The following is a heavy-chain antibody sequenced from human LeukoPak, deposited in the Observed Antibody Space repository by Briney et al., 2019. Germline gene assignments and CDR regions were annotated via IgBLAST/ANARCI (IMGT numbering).Heavy chain of an antibody. CDR2: MNPRSGDT. CDR3: ARADHGTRSDGFYTLDY. V-gene: IGHV1-2*02. J-gene: IGHJ4*02. D-gene: IGHD2-2*02. Sequence: ASVKVSCKAPGYTFTSYDINWVRQAPGQGLECMGWMNPRSGDTNYAQKFQGRVTVTRDTSISTAYMELSRLRSDDTAVYYCARADHGTRSDGFYTLDYWGQGSLVTVSS. CDR1: GYTFTSYD.